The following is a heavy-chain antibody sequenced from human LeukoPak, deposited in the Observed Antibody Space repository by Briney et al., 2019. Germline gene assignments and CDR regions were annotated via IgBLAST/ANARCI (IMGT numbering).Heavy chain of an antibody. V-gene: IGHV1-18*01. CDR1: GYTFTSYG. CDR2: ISAYNGNT. J-gene: IGHJ4*02. D-gene: IGHD6-19*01. Sequence: GASVKVSCKASGYTFTSYGISWVRQAPGQGLEWMGWISAYNGNTNYAQKLQGRVTMTTDTSTSTAYMELRSLRSDDTAVYYCARGDPRTVAGTTGDDYWGQGTLVTVSS. CDR3: ARGDPRTVAGTTGDDY.